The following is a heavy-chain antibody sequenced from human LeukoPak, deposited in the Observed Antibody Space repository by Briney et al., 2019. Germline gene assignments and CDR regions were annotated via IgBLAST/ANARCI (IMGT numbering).Heavy chain of an antibody. J-gene: IGHJ6*02. V-gene: IGHV4-34*01. CDR3: ARGRRSCSGGSCYRYYYGMDV. CDR2: INHSGST. Sequence: PSETLSLTCPVYGGSFSGYYWSWIRQPPGKGLEWIGEINHSGSTNYNPSLKSRVTISVDTSKNQFSLKLSSVTAADTAVYYCARGRRSCSGGSCYRYYYGMDVWGQGTTVTVSS. CDR1: GGSFSGYY. D-gene: IGHD2-15*01.